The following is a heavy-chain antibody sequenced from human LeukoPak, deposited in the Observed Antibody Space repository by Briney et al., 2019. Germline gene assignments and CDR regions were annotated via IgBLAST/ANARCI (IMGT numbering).Heavy chain of an antibody. V-gene: IGHV1-18*01. CDR1: GYTFTSYA. CDR2: ISVYIDNT. CDR3: SRDRGYAFCRRSASCPSNWFDA. D-gene: IGHD2-2*01. J-gene: IGHJ5*02. Sequence: ASVKVSCKPSGYTFTSYAISWVRETPGEGLECVGWISVYIDNTNYTQKLKGRVTMTTDTSTSTAYMELRSLRSDDTAVYYCSRDRGYAFCRRSASCPSNWFDAWGQRTPVTVSS.